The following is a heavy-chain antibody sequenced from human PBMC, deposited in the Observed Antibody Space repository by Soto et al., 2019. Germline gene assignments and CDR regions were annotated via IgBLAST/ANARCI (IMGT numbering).Heavy chain of an antibody. Sequence: EVQLVESGGGLVQPGGSLRLSCAASGFTFSLYSMSWVRQAPGKGLEWVSYISRSSTGIHYADSVKGRFTISRDDATDSMHLQMNSLRGGDTAVYYCARAVTWGLDVWGQGTTVSFSS. J-gene: IGHJ6*02. CDR2: ISRSSTGI. CDR1: GFTFSLYS. D-gene: IGHD3-10*01. CDR3: ARAVTWGLDV. V-gene: IGHV3-48*01.